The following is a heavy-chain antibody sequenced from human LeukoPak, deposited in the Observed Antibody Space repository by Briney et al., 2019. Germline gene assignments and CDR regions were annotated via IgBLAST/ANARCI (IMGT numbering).Heavy chain of an antibody. V-gene: IGHV4-39*01. Sequence: SETLSLTCTVSGGSINNRKYYWGWIRQPPGKGLEWIGSFYYSESPYYNPSLKSRVTISADTSKNQLSLELYSVTAADTAENYCARRYSYGSGMYGLDVWGQGTTVTVSS. D-gene: IGHD3-10*01. CDR2: FYYSESP. CDR3: ARRYSYGSGMYGLDV. J-gene: IGHJ6*02. CDR1: GGSINNRKYY.